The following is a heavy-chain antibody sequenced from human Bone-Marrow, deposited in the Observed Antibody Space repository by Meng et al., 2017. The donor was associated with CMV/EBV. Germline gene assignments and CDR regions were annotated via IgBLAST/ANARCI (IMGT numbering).Heavy chain of an antibody. CDR3: ATFSGSYYR. J-gene: IGHJ4*02. D-gene: IGHD1-26*01. Sequence: GESLKISCAASGFTFSSYSMNWVRQAPGKGLEWVAVIWYDGSNKYYADSVKGRFTISRDNSKNTLYLQMNSLRAEDTAVYYCATFSGSYYRWGQGTLVTVSS. CDR1: GFTFSSYS. CDR2: IWYDGSNK. V-gene: IGHV3-33*08.